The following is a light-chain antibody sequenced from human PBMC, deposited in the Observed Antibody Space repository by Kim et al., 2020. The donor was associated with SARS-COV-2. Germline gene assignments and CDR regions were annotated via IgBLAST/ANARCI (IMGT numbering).Light chain of an antibody. CDR2: GAS. CDR3: QQYVTSPLT. J-gene: IGKJ4*01. Sequence: SPGETATPSCRASQSVSSNYLAWYQQKPGQAPRLLIYGASSRATAIPDRFSGSGSGTDFTLTISRLEPEDFAVYYCQQYVTSPLTFGGGTKVEIK. CDR1: QSVSSNY. V-gene: IGKV3-20*01.